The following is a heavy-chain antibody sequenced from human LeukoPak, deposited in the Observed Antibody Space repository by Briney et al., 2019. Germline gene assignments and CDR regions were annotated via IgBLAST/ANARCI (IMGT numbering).Heavy chain of an antibody. CDR1: GFTFSSYW. D-gene: IGHD1-26*01. CDR3: AGDVPPVGATDNFDY. J-gene: IGHJ4*02. CDR2: INSDGSST. V-gene: IGHV3-74*01. Sequence: QPGGSLRLSCAASGFTFSSYWMHWVRQAPGKGLVWVSRINSDGSSTSYADSVKGRFTISRDNAKNTLYLQMNCLRAEDTAVYYCAGDVPPVGATDNFDYWGQGTLVTVSS.